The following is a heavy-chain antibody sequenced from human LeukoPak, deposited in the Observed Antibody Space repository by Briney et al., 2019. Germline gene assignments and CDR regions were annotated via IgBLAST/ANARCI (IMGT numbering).Heavy chain of an antibody. Sequence: SETLSLTCAVSGGSISSSNWWSWVRQPPGKGLEWIGEIYHSGSTNYNPSLKGRVTISVDKSKNQFSLKLSSVTAADTAVYYCARGRITFGGVIVLDYWGQGTLVTVS. D-gene: IGHD3-16*02. CDR3: ARGRITFGGVIVLDY. J-gene: IGHJ4*02. CDR2: IYHSGST. V-gene: IGHV4-4*02. CDR1: GGSISSSNW.